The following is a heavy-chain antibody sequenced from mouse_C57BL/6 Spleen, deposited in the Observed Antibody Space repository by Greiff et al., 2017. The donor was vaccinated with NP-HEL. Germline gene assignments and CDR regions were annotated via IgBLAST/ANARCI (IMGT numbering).Heavy chain of an antibody. J-gene: IGHJ2*01. D-gene: IGHD1-1*01. Sequence: EVQLHQSGPELVKPGDSVKISCKASGYSFTGYFMNWVMQSHGKSLEWIGRINPYNGDTFYNQKFKGKATLTVDKSSSTAHMELRSLTSEDSAVYYCARGITTVVAGFDYWGQGTTLTVSS. CDR1: GYSFTGYF. CDR2: INPYNGDT. CDR3: ARGITTVVAGFDY. V-gene: IGHV1-20*01.